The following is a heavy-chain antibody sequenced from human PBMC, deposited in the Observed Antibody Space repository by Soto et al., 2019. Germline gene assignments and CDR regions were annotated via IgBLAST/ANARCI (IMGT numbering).Heavy chain of an antibody. CDR2: IYYSGST. V-gene: IGHV4-39*07. J-gene: IGHJ4*02. Sequence: SETLSLTYTVSGGSISSSSYYWGWIRQPPGKGLEWIGSIYYSGSTYYNPSLKSRVTISVDTSKNQFSLKLSSVTAADTAVYYCARGLVATIYRNLDYWGQGTLVTVSS. CDR1: GGSISSSSYY. D-gene: IGHD5-12*01. CDR3: ARGLVATIYRNLDY.